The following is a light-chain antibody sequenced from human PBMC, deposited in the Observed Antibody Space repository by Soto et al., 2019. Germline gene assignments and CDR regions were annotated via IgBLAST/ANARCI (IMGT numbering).Light chain of an antibody. V-gene: IGKV1-6*01. J-gene: IGKJ1*01. CDR1: QGVRND. CDR2: AAS. CDR3: LQYYNYPRT. Sequence: AIQMTQSPYSLSSSVGDRVTLTCRASQGVRNDLGWYQQKPGKAPNVLIYAASSLETGVPSRFSGSGSGTDFTLTISSLQPEDSATYYCLQYYNYPRTFGQGTKVEIK.